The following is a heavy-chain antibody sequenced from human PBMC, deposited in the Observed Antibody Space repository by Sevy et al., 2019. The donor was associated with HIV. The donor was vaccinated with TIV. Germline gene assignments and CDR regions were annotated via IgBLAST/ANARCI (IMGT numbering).Heavy chain of an antibody. J-gene: IGHJ4*02. D-gene: IGHD5-12*01. CDR2: ITRNSYEAYGGTT. Sequence: GGSLRLSCTTSGFTFDDYVMSWFRQAPGKGLEWVAFITRNSYEAYGGTTDYGASVKGRFIISRDDSKSIAYLQMNSLKTEDTAVYYCTRGLATADTPEYYFDYWGQGTLLTVSS. CDR1: GFTFDDYV. CDR3: TRGLATADTPEYYFDY. V-gene: IGHV3-49*03.